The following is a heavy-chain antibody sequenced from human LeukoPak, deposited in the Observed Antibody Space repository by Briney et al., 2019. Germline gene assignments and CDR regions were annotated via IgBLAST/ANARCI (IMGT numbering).Heavy chain of an antibody. D-gene: IGHD3-10*01. CDR3: ARASGPFDY. CDR2: IWNDGSNK. V-gene: IGHV3-33*01. Sequence: TGGSLRLSCAASGFTFSVYGMHWVRQAPGKGLEWVAVIWNDGSNKCYADSVKGRFTISRDNSKNTLYLQMNSLRAEDTAVYSCARASGPFDYWGQGTLVTVSS. J-gene: IGHJ4*02. CDR1: GFTFSVYG.